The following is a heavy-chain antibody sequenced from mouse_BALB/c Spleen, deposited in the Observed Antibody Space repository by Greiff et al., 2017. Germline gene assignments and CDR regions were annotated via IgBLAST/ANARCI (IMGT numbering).Heavy chain of an antibody. D-gene: IGHD2-4*01. CDR1: GFTFSSYA. CDR3: ARVYYDYGDWYFDV. Sequence: EVKLVESGGGLVKPGGSLKLSCAASGFTFSSYAMSWVRQSPEKRLEWVAEISSGGSYTYYPDTVTGRFTISRDNAKNTLYLEMSSLRSEDTAMYYCARVYYDYGDWYFDVWGAGTTVTVSS. CDR2: ISSGGSYT. V-gene: IGHV5-9-4*01. J-gene: IGHJ1*01.